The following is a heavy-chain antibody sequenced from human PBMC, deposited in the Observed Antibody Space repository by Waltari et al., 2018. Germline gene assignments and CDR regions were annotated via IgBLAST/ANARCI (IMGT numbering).Heavy chain of an antibody. V-gene: IGHV1-2*02. CDR3: AWVAYYADYFDY. CDR2: INPNSGGT. Sequence: QVQLVQSGAEVKKPGASVKVPGKAFGYPFPGSYIPRVRQAPGQGLEWMGWINPNSGGTNYAQKFQGRVTMTRDTSISTAYMELSRLRSDDTAVYYCAWVAYYADYFDYWGQGTLVTVSS. D-gene: IGHD3-16*01. CDR1: GYPFPGSY. J-gene: IGHJ4*02.